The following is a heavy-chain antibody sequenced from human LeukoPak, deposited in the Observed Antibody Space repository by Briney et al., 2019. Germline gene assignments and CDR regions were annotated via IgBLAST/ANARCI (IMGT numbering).Heavy chain of an antibody. CDR1: GFTFNNYV. CDR2: ISSSGTGT. CDR3: ARAHSSSWN. J-gene: IGHJ4*02. D-gene: IGHD6-13*01. Sequence: GGSLRLSCAASGFTFNNYVMNWVRQAPGKGLEWVSAISSSGTGTYYADSVKGRFTISRDNAKNSLYLQMNSLRAEDTAVYYCARAHSSSWNWGQGTLVTVSS. V-gene: IGHV3-21*01.